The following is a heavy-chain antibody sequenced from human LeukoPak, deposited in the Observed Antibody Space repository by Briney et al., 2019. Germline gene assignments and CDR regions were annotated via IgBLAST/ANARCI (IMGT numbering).Heavy chain of an antibody. CDR2: MNPNSGNT. V-gene: IGHV1-8*03. Sequence: ASVKVSCKASGYTFTSYDINWVRQATGQGLEWMGWMNPNSGNTGYAQKFQGRVTITRNTSISTAYMELSSLRSGDTAVYYCARPQEEFCSSTSCYDFQHWGQGTLVTVSS. CDR3: ARPQEEFCSSTSCYDFQH. CDR1: GYTFTSYD. D-gene: IGHD2-2*01. J-gene: IGHJ1*01.